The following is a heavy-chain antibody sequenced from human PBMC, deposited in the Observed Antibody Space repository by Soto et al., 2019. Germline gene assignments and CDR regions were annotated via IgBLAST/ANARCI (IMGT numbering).Heavy chain of an antibody. V-gene: IGHV5-51*01. CDR2: IYPGDSDT. CDR1: GYSFTTYW. CDR3: ARFGAAALKSYYYGMDV. J-gene: IGHJ6*02. Sequence: PGESLKISCKGSGYSFTTYWIGWGRQMPGKGLEWMGIIYPGDSDTRYSPSFQGQVTISADKSISTAYLQWSSLKASDTAMYYCARFGAAALKSYYYGMDVWGQGTTVTVSS. D-gene: IGHD2-2*01.